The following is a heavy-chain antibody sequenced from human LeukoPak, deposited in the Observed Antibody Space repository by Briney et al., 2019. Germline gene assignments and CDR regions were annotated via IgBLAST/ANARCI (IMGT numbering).Heavy chain of an antibody. CDR2: ISSSSSYI. Sequence: PGGSLRLSCAASGFTFSSYSMNWVRQAPGKGLEWVSSISSSSSYIYYADSVKGRFTISRDNAKNSLYLQMNSLRAEDTAVYYCARDLKVAVAGPGYVVAFDIWGQGTMVTVSS. J-gene: IGHJ3*02. D-gene: IGHD6-19*01. CDR3: ARDLKVAVAGPGYVVAFDI. V-gene: IGHV3-21*01. CDR1: GFTFSSYS.